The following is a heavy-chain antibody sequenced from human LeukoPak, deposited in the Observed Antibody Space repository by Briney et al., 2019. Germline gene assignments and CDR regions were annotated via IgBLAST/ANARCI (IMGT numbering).Heavy chain of an antibody. CDR2: INPNSGGT. J-gene: IGHJ6*02. CDR1: GYTFTGYY. V-gene: IGHV1-2*02. D-gene: IGHD3-3*01. Sequence: ASVKVSCKASGYTFTGYYMHWVRQAPGQGLEWMGWINPNSGGTNYAQKFQGRVTMTRDTSISTAYMELSRLRSDDTAVYYCARGSFWRGYTWDYYGMDVWGQGTTVTVSS. CDR3: ARGSFWRGYTWDYYGMDV.